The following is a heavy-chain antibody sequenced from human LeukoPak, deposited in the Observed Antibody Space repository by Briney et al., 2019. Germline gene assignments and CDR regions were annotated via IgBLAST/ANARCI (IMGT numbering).Heavy chain of an antibody. CDR1: GFIFSSYA. CDR2: ISGSGGST. CDR3: AKDLRSGIVGARGGDY. Sequence: PGGSLRLSCAASGFIFSSYAMSWVRQAPGKGLEWVSAISGSGGSTYYADSVKGRFTISRDNSKNTLYLQMNSLRAEDTAVYYCAKDLRSGIVGARGGDYWGQGTLVTVSS. D-gene: IGHD1-26*01. J-gene: IGHJ4*02. V-gene: IGHV3-23*01.